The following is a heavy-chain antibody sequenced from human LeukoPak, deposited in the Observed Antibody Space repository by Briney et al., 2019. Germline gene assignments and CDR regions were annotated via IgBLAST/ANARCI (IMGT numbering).Heavy chain of an antibody. Sequence: HGESLKISCKGSGYSFTSYWIGWVRQMPGKGLEWVGIIYPGDSDTRYSPSFQGQVTISADKSISTAYLQWSSLKASDTAMYYCARPDGYSSSWYAGLYFDYWGQGTLVTVSS. CDR3: ARPDGYSSSWYAGLYFDY. V-gene: IGHV5-51*01. CDR1: GYSFTSYW. D-gene: IGHD6-13*01. CDR2: IYPGDSDT. J-gene: IGHJ4*02.